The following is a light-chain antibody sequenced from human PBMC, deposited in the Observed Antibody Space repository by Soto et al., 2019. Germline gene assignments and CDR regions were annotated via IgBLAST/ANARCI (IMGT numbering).Light chain of an antibody. CDR1: SSDVGGYNY. J-gene: IGLJ1*01. V-gene: IGLV2-8*01. CDR3: SSYVGTNSYV. CDR2: EVY. Sequence: QSALTQPPSASGSPGQPVTISCTGTSSDVGGYNYVSWYQHHPGKAPKLIIYEVYKRPSGVPDRFSGSKSGNTAALTVSGLQAEDEADYYCSSYVGTNSYVFGTGTKVTVL.